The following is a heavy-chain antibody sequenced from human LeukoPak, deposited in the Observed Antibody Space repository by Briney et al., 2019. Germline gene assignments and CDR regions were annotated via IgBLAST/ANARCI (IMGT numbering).Heavy chain of an antibody. Sequence: SETLSLTCTVSGGSISGYYWSWIRQPPGKGLEWIGYIYYSGSTNYNPSLKSRVTISVGTSKNQFSLKLSSVTAADTAVYYCARYRSPSLGAKFTLYYYYTMDVWGQGTTVTVSS. J-gene: IGHJ6*02. CDR2: IYYSGST. D-gene: IGHD1-26*01. CDR3: ARYRSPSLGAKFTLYYYYTMDV. CDR1: GGSISGYY. V-gene: IGHV4-59*01.